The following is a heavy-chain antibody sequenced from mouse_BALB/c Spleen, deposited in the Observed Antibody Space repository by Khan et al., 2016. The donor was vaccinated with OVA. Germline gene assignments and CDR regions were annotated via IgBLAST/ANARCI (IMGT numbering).Heavy chain of an antibody. CDR1: GYTFTTYW. Sequence: QIQLVQSGAELAKPGASVKMSCKASGYTFTTYWMHWVKQRPGQGLEWIGYIYPTSGYTDYNEKFKDRATLSAVKSSSTAYMQLSSLTYEDSAVYYSTRDRIAYWGQGTPLTVSS. V-gene: IGHV1-7*01. J-gene: IGHJ2*01. CDR2: IYPTSGYT. CDR3: TRDRIAY.